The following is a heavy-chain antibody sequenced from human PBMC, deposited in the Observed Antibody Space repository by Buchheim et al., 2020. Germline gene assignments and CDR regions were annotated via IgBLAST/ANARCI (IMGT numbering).Heavy chain of an antibody. D-gene: IGHD1-26*01. CDR2: INRDGSEK. J-gene: IGHJ4*02. V-gene: IGHV3-7*01. CDR1: GFTFSDYW. Sequence: EVQLVESGGGLVQPGGSLRLSCAASGFTFSDYWMTWVRQAPGKGLEWVANINRDGSEKNYVDSVKGRFTISRDNAKISLNLLMNSLRAEDTAVYYCAREGREQPIDYWGQGTL. CDR3: AREGREQPIDY.